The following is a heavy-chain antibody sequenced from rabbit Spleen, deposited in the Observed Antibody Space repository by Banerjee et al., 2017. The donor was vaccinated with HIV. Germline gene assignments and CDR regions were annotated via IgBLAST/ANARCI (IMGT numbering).Heavy chain of an antibody. CDR3: ARDLVGVIGWNFYL. Sequence: QEQLVESGGGLVQPEGSLTLTCKASGFSFGDRDVMCWVRQAPGKGLEWIACINAATAKPVYATWAKGRFTISRTSSTTVTLRMTSLTAADTATYFCARDLVGVIGWNFYLWGPGTLVT. J-gene: IGHJ4*01. CDR2: INAATAKP. CDR1: GFSFGDRDV. V-gene: IGHV1S45*01. D-gene: IGHD1-1*01.